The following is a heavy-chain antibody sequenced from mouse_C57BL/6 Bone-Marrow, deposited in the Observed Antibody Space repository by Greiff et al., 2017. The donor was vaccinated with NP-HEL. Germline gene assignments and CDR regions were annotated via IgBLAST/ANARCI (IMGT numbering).Heavy chain of an antibody. D-gene: IGHD1-1*01. CDR3: ARRGYYGIAY. J-gene: IGHJ3*01. CDR1: GYSITSGYY. Sequence: ESGPGLVKPSQSLSLTCSVTGYSITSGYYWNWIRQFPGNKLEWMGYISYDGSNNYNPSLKNRISITRDTSKNQFFLKLNSVTTEDTATYYCARRGYYGIAYWGQGTLVTVSA. CDR2: ISYDGSN. V-gene: IGHV3-6*01.